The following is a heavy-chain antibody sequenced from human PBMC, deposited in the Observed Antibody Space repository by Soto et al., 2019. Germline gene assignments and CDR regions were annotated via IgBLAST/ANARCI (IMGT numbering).Heavy chain of an antibody. CDR1: GYSISSYY. CDR3: AREKAALGLYYYYYGMDV. V-gene: IGHV4-59*01. J-gene: IGHJ6*02. CDR2: IYYSGST. Sequence: ASETLSLTCTVSGYSISSYYWSWIRQPPGKGLEWIGYIYYSGSTNYNPSLKSRVTISVDTSKNQFSLKLSSVTAADTAVYYCAREKAALGLYYYYYGMDVWGQGTTVTVSS.